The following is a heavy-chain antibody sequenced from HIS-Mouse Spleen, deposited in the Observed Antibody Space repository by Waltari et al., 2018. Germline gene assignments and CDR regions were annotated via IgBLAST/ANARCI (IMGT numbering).Heavy chain of an antibody. CDR2: MNPNSGNT. D-gene: IGHD4-4*01. Sequence: QVQLVQSGAEVKKPGASVKVSCKASGYSFTSYDLKWVRQATGQGLEWMGWMNPNSGNTGYAQKFQGRVTMTRNTSISTAYMELSSLRSEDTAVYYCARGHDYSNYFDYWGQGTLVTVSS. J-gene: IGHJ4*02. CDR3: ARGHDYSNYFDY. V-gene: IGHV1-8*01. CDR1: GYSFTSYD.